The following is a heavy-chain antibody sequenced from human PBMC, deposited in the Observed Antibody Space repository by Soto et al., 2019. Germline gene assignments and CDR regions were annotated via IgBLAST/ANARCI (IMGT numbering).Heavy chain of an antibody. V-gene: IGHV4-30-2*01. CDR3: ARSTPTYDRTFNI. CDR1: GGSITSGGFA. J-gene: IGHJ3*02. Sequence: QLQLQESGSGLVKPSQTLSLTCTVSGGSITSGGFAWNWIRQPPGKGLEWIGNTYHNGSPYYNPSLRNRVTISVDGSKNQFSLTLNSVTAADTAVYYCARSTPTYDRTFNIWGQGTMVTVSS. D-gene: IGHD3-22*01. CDR2: TYHNGSP.